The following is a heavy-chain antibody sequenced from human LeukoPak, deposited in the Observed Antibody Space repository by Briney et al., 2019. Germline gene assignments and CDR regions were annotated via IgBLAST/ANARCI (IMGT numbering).Heavy chain of an antibody. CDR1: GFTFSGYA. Sequence: PGASLRLSCATSGFTFSGYAMNWVRLAPGKGLEWVAVISYDGSNKYYADSVKGRFTISRDNSKNTLYLQMNSLRAEDTAVYYCAKLGYCSGGSCSQNDAFDIWGQGTMVTVSS. D-gene: IGHD2-15*01. CDR2: ISYDGSNK. J-gene: IGHJ3*02. CDR3: AKLGYCSGGSCSQNDAFDI. V-gene: IGHV3-30*18.